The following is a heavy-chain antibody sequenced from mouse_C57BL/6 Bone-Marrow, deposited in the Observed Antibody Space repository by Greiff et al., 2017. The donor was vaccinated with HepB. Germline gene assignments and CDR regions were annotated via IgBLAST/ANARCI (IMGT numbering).Heavy chain of an antibody. J-gene: IGHJ1*03. D-gene: IGHD1-1*02. CDR1: GFTFSDFY. V-gene: IGHV7-1*01. Sequence: EVKLMESGGGLVQSGRSLRLSCATSGFTFSDFYMEWVRQAPGKGLEWIAASRNKANDYTTEYSASVKGRFIVSRDTSQSILYLQMNALRAEDTAIYYCARDDGYWYFDVGGTGTTVTVSS. CDR2: SRNKANDYTT. CDR3: ARDDGYWYFDV.